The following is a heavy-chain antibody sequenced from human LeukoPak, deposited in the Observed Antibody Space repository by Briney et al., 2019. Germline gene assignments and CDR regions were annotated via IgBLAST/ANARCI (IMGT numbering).Heavy chain of an antibody. D-gene: IGHD3-10*01. Sequence: WASVKLSCKASGGTFSSYAISWVRQAPGQGLEWMGGIIPILGTANYAQKFQGRVTITTDESTSTAYMELSSLRSEDTAVYYCARAMVRGVMRVNWFDPWGQGTLVTVSS. V-gene: IGHV1-69*05. CDR1: GGTFSSYA. CDR3: ARAMVRGVMRVNWFDP. J-gene: IGHJ5*02. CDR2: IIPILGTA.